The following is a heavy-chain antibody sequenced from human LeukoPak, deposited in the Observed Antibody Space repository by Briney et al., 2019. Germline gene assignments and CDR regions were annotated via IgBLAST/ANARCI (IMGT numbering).Heavy chain of an antibody. CDR1: GGSISRYY. CDR3: ARFTSGWGTNQYYFDY. D-gene: IGHD6-19*01. CDR2: IYYSGST. V-gene: IGHV4-59*08. Sequence: SETLSLTCTVSGGSISRYYWSWIRQPPGKGLEWIGYIYYSGSTNYNPSLKSRVTISVDTSKNQFSLKLSSVTAADTAVYYCARFTSGWGTNQYYFDYWGQGTLVTVSS. J-gene: IGHJ4*02.